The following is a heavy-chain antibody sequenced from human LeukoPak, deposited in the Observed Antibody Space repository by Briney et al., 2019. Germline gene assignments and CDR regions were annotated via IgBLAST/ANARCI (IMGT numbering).Heavy chain of an antibody. V-gene: IGHV3-53*01. Sequence: PGRSLRLSCAASGFTFSSTYMSWVRQAPGKGLEWVSVIYSGGNIYYIDSVKGRFTISRDTSKNTLYLQMNSLRAEDTAVYYCASRHCSGGGCYFAGADPFDYWGQGTLVTASS. CDR1: GFTFSSTY. D-gene: IGHD2-15*01. J-gene: IGHJ4*02. CDR3: ASRHCSGGGCYFAGADPFDY. CDR2: IYSGGNI.